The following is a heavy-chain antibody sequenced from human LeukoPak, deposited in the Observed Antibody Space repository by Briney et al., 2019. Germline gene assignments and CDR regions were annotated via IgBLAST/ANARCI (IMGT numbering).Heavy chain of an antibody. CDR3: ASSGGLGEFVVDY. CDR2: INAGNGNT. Sequence: ASVKVSCKASGYTFTSYAMHWVRQAPGQRLEWMGWINAGNGNTKYSQKFRGRVTITRDTSASTAYMELSSLRSEDTAVYYCASSGGLGEFVVDYWGQGTLVTVSS. J-gene: IGHJ4*02. D-gene: IGHD3-16*01. V-gene: IGHV1-3*01. CDR1: GYTFTSYA.